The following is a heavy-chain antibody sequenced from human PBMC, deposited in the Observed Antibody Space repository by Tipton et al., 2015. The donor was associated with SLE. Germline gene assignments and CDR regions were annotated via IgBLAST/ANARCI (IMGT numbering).Heavy chain of an antibody. CDR1: GGSISSSSYY. D-gene: IGHD1-14*01. J-gene: IGHJ3*02. V-gene: IGHV4-39*07. CDR3: ARDVRVATRTTGSAFDI. Sequence: TLSLTCTVSGGSISSSSYYWGWIRQPPGKGLEWIGSIYYSGSTYYNPSLKSRVTISVDTSKNQFSLKLSSVTAADTAVYYCARDVRVATRTTGSAFDIWGQGTMVTVSS. CDR2: IYYSGST.